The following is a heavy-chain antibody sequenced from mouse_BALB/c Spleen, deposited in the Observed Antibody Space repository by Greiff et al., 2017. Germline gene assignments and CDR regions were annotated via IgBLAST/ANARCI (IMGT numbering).Heavy chain of an antibody. V-gene: IGHV3-2*02. CDR2: ISYSGST. CDR3: ARRRLRSSFDY. CDR1: GYSITSDYA. Sequence: EVQLVESGPGLVKPSQSLSLTCTVTGYSITSDYAWNWIRQFPGNKLEWMGYISYSGSTSYNPSLKSRISITRDTSKNQFFLQLNSVTTEDTATYYCARRRLRSSFDYWGQGTTLTVSS. D-gene: IGHD1-1*01. J-gene: IGHJ2*01.